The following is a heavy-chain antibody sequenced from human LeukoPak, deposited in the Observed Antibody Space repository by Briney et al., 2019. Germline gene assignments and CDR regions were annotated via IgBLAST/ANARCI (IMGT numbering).Heavy chain of an antibody. Sequence: GASVKVSCKASGGTFSSYAISWVRPAPGQGLEWMGRIIPILGIANYAQKFQGRVTITADKSTSTAYMELSSLRSEDTAVYYCARDNYDFWSGYSDLWGQGTLVTVSS. CDR3: ARDNYDFWSGYSDL. CDR1: GGTFSSYA. D-gene: IGHD3-3*01. CDR2: IIPILGIA. J-gene: IGHJ4*02. V-gene: IGHV1-69*04.